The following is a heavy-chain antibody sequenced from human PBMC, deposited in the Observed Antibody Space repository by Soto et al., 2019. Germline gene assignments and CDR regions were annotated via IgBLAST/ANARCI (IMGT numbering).Heavy chain of an antibody. CDR3: ASAHCSGGSCLPDY. Sequence: QLQLQESGPGLVKPSETLSLTCTVSGGSISSSSYYWGWIRQPPGKGLEWIGSIYYSGSTYDNPSLKSRVTISVDTSKNQFSLKLSSVTAADTAVYYCASAHCSGGSCLPDYWGQGTLVTVSS. CDR1: GGSISSSSYY. D-gene: IGHD2-15*01. V-gene: IGHV4-39*01. J-gene: IGHJ4*02. CDR2: IYYSGST.